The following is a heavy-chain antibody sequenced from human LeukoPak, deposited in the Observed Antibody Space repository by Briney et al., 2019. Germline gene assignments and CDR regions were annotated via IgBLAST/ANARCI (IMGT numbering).Heavy chain of an antibody. CDR2: ISYDGSNK. Sequence: GGSLRLSCAASGFTFSSYAMHWVRQAPGKGLEWVAVISYDGSNKYYADSVKGRFTISRDNSKNTLYLQMNSLRAEDTAVYYCARGTGRFYYYGMDVWGQGTTVTVPS. CDR3: ARGTGRFYYYGMDV. J-gene: IGHJ6*02. D-gene: IGHD2-8*02. V-gene: IGHV3-30-3*01. CDR1: GFTFSSYA.